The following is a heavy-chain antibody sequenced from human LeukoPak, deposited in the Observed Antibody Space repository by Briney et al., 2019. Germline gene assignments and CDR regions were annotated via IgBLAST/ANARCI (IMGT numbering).Heavy chain of an antibody. CDR1: GFTFSSYA. Sequence: SGGSLRLSCVASGFTFSSYAMSWVRQAPGKGLEWVSAISGSGGSTYYAASVKGRFTISRDKSKNTLYLQMNSLRAEDTAVYYCAKAPYGDYEIAWFDPWGQGTLVTASS. CDR3: AKAPYGDYEIAWFDP. D-gene: IGHD4-17*01. V-gene: IGHV3-23*01. CDR2: ISGSGGST. J-gene: IGHJ5*02.